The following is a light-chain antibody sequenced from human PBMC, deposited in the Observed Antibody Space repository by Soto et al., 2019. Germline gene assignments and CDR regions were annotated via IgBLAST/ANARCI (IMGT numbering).Light chain of an antibody. J-gene: IGKJ3*01. CDR3: QQFGSSPGFT. Sequence: EIVLTQSPGTLSLSPGERATLSCRASQSINSRYLAWYLQKPGQAPRLLIYGASSRATGIPDRFSGSGSGTDFTLTISRLEPEDFAVYYCQQFGSSPGFTFGPGTIGDIK. V-gene: IGKV3-20*01. CDR2: GAS. CDR1: QSINSRY.